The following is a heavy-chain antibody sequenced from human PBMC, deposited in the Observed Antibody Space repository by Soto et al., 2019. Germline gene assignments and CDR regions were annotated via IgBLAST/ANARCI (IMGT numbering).Heavy chain of an antibody. CDR2: IYSSGST. J-gene: IGHJ4*02. Sequence: SETLSLTCSVSGYSIASGGFYWSWVRQSPGKGLEWIGYIYSSGSTDYLPSLKSRIAISLDLSKNQFSLKLTSVTAADTAVYFCARVDDSTTDFDFWGQGILVTVYS. V-gene: IGHV4-30-4*01. CDR1: GYSIASGGFY. D-gene: IGHD3-22*01. CDR3: ARVDDSTTDFDF.